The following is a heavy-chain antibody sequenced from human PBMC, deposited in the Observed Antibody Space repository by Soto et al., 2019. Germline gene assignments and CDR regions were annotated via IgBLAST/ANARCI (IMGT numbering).Heavy chain of an antibody. CDR3: AKESIAVAGTINYSYYGMDV. D-gene: IGHD6-19*01. V-gene: IGHV3-30*18. CDR1: GFTFSSYG. Sequence: QVQLVESGGGVVQPGRSLRLSCAASGFTFSSYGMHWVRQAPGKGLEWVAVISYDGSNKYYADSVKGRFTISRDNSKKKLYLKMNSLRAEDTAVYYCAKESIAVAGTINYSYYGMDVWGQGPTVTVSS. J-gene: IGHJ6*02. CDR2: ISYDGSNK.